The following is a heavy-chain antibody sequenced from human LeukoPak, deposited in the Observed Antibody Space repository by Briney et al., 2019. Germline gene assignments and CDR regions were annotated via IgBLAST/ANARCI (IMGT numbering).Heavy chain of an antibody. V-gene: IGHV4-4*07. CDR3: AREGDYGDYSKSFYYMDV. D-gene: IGHD4-17*01. CDR2: IYTRENT. CDR1: GGYIGSYY. J-gene: IGHJ6*03. Sequence: PAETLSLTCTVSGGYIGSYYGSGIRQPAGKGLEWIGCIYTRENTDYNPSLKSRVTMSVDMSTSQFSLTLTSVTAADTAAYYCAREGDYGDYSKSFYYMDVWGKGTTVTVSS.